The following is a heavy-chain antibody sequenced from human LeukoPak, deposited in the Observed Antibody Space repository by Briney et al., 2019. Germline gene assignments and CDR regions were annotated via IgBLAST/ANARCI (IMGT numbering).Heavy chain of an antibody. CDR3: GRWRESSNWPPGYLQH. D-gene: IGHD4-11*01. J-gene: IGHJ1*01. CDR2: ISAYNGNT. CDR1: GGTFSSYA. V-gene: IGHV1-18*01. Sequence: ASVNVSCKASGGTFSSYAISWVRQAPGQGLEWMGWISAYNGNTNYAQSLQGRVTMTTDASTSTVYMELRSLRSDDTAVYYCGRWRESSNWPPGYLQHWGQGTLVIVSS.